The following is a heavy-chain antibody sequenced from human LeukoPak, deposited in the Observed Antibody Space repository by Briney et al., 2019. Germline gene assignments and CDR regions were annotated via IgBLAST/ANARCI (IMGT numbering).Heavy chain of an antibody. D-gene: IGHD3-22*01. J-gene: IGHJ4*02. Sequence: ASVKVSCKASGYTFTSYYMHWVRQAPGQGLEWMGIINPSGGSTSYAQKFQGRVTMTRDTSTSTVYMELSSLRSEDTAVYYCAREVSGYDDSSGYPCLAYWGQGTLVTVSS. CDR1: GYTFTSYY. CDR3: AREVSGYDDSSGYPCLAY. V-gene: IGHV1-46*03. CDR2: INPSGGST.